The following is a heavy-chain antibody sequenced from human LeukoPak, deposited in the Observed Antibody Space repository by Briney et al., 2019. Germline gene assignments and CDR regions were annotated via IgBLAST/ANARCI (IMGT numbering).Heavy chain of an antibody. CDR3: TREKGSSWYETNDY. V-gene: IGHV3-49*03. CDR2: IRSKAYGGTT. D-gene: IGHD6-13*01. CDR1: GFTFGDYA. Sequence: GRSLRLSCTASGFTFGDYAMSWFRQAPGKGLEWVGFIRSKAYGGTTEYAASVKGRFTISRDDSKSIAYLQMNSLKTEDTAVYYCTREKGSSWYETNDYWGQGTLVTVSS. J-gene: IGHJ4*02.